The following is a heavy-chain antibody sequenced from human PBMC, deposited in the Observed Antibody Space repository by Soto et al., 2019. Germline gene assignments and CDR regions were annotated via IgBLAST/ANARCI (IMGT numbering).Heavy chain of an antibody. V-gene: IGHV4-31*03. D-gene: IGHD6-6*01. Sequence: QVQLQESGPGLVKPSQTLSLTCTVSGGSISSGGYYWSWIRQHPGKGLEWIGYIYYSGSTYYNPSLNSRVTISXXXXXNQFSLKLSSVTXXXXXVYYCAXSCVXXXGXNYYGMDVWGQGTTVTVSS. CDR3: AXSCVXXXGXNYYGMDV. CDR2: IYYSGST. CDR1: GGSISSGGYY. J-gene: IGHJ6*02.